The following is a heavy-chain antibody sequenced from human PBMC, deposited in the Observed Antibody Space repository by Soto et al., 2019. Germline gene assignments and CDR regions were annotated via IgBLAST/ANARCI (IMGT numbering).Heavy chain of an antibody. V-gene: IGHV3-15*07. D-gene: IGHD3-10*01. Sequence: PGGSLRLSCAASGFTFSNAWMNWVRQAPGKGLEWVGRIKSKTDGGTTDYAAPVKGRFTISRDDSKNTLYLQMNSLKTEDTAVYYCTTEDGEMATELIHYFDYWGQGTLVTVSS. CDR1: GFTFSNAW. CDR2: IKSKTDGGTT. CDR3: TTEDGEMATELIHYFDY. J-gene: IGHJ4*02.